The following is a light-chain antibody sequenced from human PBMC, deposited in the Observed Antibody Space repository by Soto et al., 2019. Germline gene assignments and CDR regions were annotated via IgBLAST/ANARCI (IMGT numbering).Light chain of an antibody. V-gene: IGLV2-8*01. CDR2: EVS. CDR1: SSDVGGYNY. CDR3: TSYADSNDFV. J-gene: IGLJ1*01. Sequence: QSVLTQPPSASGSPGQSVTISCTGTSSDVGGYNYVSWYQHHPGKAPKLLIYEVSKRPSGVPARFSVSKSGNTASLTVSGLQAEDEADYYCTSYADSNDFVFGSGTKVTVL.